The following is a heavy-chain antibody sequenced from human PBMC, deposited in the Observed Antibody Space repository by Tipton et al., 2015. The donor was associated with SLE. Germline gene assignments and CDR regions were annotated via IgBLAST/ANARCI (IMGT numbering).Heavy chain of an antibody. J-gene: IGHJ3*02. Sequence: AGLVKPSETLSLTCSIYGGSFGGYYWSWIRQPPGKRLEWIGEINHGGSTNNNPSLKSRVTISVDTSKNQFSLKLSSVTAADTAVYYCAQAHLWGSYRYASDIWGQGTMVTVSS. V-gene: IGHV4-34*01. CDR3: AQAHLWGSYRYASDI. CDR2: INHGGST. CDR1: GGSFGGYY. D-gene: IGHD3-16*02.